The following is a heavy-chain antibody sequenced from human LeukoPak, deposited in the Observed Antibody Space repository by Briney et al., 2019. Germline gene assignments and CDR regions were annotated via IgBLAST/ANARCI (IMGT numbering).Heavy chain of an antibody. J-gene: IGHJ4*02. Sequence: GGSLRLSCAASGFTSRDYWMNWVRQAPGKGLEWVANIKQDGSEKYYVDSVKGRLTISRDNAKNSLYLQMNSLRAEDTAVYYCARASYYDNSGYYPHFDYWGQGTLVTVSS. D-gene: IGHD3-22*01. CDR1: GFTSRDYW. V-gene: IGHV3-7*01. CDR2: IKQDGSEK. CDR3: ARASYYDNSGYYPHFDY.